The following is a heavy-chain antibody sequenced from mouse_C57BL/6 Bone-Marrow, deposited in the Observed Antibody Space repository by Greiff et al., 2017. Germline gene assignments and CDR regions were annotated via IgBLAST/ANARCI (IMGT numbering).Heavy chain of an antibody. CDR3: IGDGYEKDY. V-gene: IGHV6-3*01. Sequence: EVKLMESGGGLVQPGGSMKLSCVASGFTFSNYWMNWVRQSPEKGLEWVAQIRLKSDNYATHYAESVKGRFTISRDDSKSSVYLQMNNLRAEDTGIYYCIGDGYEKDYWGQGTTLTVSS. J-gene: IGHJ2*01. CDR1: GFTFSNYW. CDR2: IRLKSDNYAT. D-gene: IGHD2-2*01.